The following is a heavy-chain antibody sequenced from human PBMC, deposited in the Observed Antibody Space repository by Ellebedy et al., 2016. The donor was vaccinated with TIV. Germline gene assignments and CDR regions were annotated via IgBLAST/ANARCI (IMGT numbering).Heavy chain of an antibody. CDR2: INQDGREK. D-gene: IGHD6-19*01. V-gene: IGHV3-7*01. CDR1: GFIFKSYW. J-gene: IGHJ6*02. CDR3: ARDAKDGSGWAHYGMDV. Sequence: GESLKISCAASGFIFKSYWMSWVRQAPGKGLEWVANINQDGREKNCVDSVKGRFTISRDNSKNILSLQMNSLRAEDTAVYYCARDAKDGSGWAHYGMDVWGQGTTVTVSS.